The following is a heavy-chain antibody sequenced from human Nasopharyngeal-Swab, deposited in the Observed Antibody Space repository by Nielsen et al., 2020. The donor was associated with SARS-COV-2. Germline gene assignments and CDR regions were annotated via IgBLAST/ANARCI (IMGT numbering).Heavy chain of an antibody. CDR3: ARGRRGVTIFGVVIEDAFDI. CDR1: GFTFSSYA. D-gene: IGHD3-3*01. V-gene: IGHV3-30*04. Sequence: GESLKISCAASGFTFSSYAMHWVRQAPGKGLEWVAVISYDGSNKYYADSVKGRFTISRDNSKNTLYLQMNSLRAEDTAVYYCARGRRGVTIFGVVIEDAFDIWGQGTMVTVSS. J-gene: IGHJ3*02. CDR2: ISYDGSNK.